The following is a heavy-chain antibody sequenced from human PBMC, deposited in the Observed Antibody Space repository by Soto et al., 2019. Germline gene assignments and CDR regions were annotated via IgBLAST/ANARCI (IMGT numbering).Heavy chain of an antibody. CDR2: ISYDGSNK. J-gene: IGHJ4*02. CDR1: GFTFSSYG. V-gene: IGHV3-30*18. Sequence: GGSLRLSCAASGFTFSSYGMHWVRQAPGKGLEWVAVISYDGSNKYYADSVKGRFTISRDNSKNTLYLQMNSLRAEDTAVYYCAKQRSSSPFDYWGQGTLVTSPQ. D-gene: IGHD6-13*01. CDR3: AKQRSSSPFDY.